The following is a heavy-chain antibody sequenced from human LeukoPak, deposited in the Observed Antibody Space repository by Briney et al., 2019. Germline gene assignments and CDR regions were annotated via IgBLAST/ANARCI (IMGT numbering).Heavy chain of an antibody. CDR2: IYYSGST. CDR1: GGSISSYY. D-gene: IGHD2-15*01. CDR3: ARDQGDCSGGSCYVWFDP. V-gene: IGHV4-59*01. J-gene: IGHJ5*02. Sequence: PSETLSLTCTVPGGSISSYYWSWIRQPPGKGLEWIGHIYYSGSTNYNPSLKSRVTISVDTSKNQFSLKLSSVTAADTAVYYCARDQGDCSGGSCYVWFDPWGQGTLVTVSS.